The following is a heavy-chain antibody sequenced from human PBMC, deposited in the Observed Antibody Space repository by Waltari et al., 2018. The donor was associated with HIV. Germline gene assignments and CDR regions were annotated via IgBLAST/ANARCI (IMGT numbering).Heavy chain of an antibody. V-gene: IGHV1-2*06. CDR3: ARRGSSGSYWFDP. D-gene: IGHD1-26*01. Sequence: QVQLVQSGAEVKKRGASVKVCCKASGYTFTAYHMHWVRQAPGQGLEWMGRINPNSGGTNYAQKFQGRVTMTRDTSISTAYMELSRLRSDDTAVYYCARRGSSGSYWFDPWGQGTLVTVSS. J-gene: IGHJ5*02. CDR2: INPNSGGT. CDR1: GYTFTAYH.